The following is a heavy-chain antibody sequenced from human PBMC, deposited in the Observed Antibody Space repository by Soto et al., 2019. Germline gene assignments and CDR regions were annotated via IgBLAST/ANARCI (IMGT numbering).Heavy chain of an antibody. Sequence: GGSLRLSCAASGFTFSDCPMSWVRQSPGKGLEWVSGISGSGDTTYYADSVGGRFTISRDNSKNTLYLQMSSLRAEDTAVYYCANVIVVPVPYAGAFWLRGETTDYWGQGTLVTVSS. CDR3: ANVIVVPVPYAGAFWLRGETTDY. V-gene: IGHV3-23*01. CDR2: ISGSGDTT. J-gene: IGHJ4*02. CDR1: GFTFSDCP. D-gene: IGHD2-2*01.